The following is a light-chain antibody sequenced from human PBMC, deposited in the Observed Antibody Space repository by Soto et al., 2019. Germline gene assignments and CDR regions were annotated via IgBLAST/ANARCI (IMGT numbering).Light chain of an antibody. CDR3: HQYGHPPRT. Sequence: EIVLTQSPGTLSLSPGERATLSCRASQSGFDIYLAWFQQKPGQAPRLLIYGASNRATGIPDRFSGSGSGTDFTLTISRLEPEDSAVYYCHQYGHPPRTVGQGTRVEIK. J-gene: IGKJ1*01. V-gene: IGKV3-20*01. CDR2: GAS. CDR1: QSGFDIY.